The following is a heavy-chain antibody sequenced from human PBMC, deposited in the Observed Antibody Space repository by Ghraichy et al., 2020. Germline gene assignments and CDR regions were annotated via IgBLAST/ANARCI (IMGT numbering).Heavy chain of an antibody. D-gene: IGHD2-21*02. V-gene: IGHV4-31*11. CDR2: IHSTGST. CDR3: ALAECDGDCFFTY. Sequence: SETLSLTCAVSGGSVNTGPYFWTWIRQHPVTGLEWIGYIHSTGSTYYKSSLKSRLSVSMDTSKNQFSLRLRSVTAADTAVYYCALAECDGDCFFTYWGPGPPVTVSS. CDR1: GGSVNTGPYF. J-gene: IGHJ4*01.